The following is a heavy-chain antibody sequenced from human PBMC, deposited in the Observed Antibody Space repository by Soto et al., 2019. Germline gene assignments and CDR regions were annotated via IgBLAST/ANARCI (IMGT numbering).Heavy chain of an antibody. V-gene: IGHV3-48*04. CDR1: GFTFSSYT. CDR2: ITSSTSAI. CDR3: AIRASYYDSSGYFDY. Sequence: GGSLRLSCAASGFTFSSYTMNWVRQAPGKGLEWISYITSSTSAIRYADSVQGRFTISRDNAKNTLYLQMNSLRAEDTAVYYCAIRASYYDSSGYFDYWGQGTLVTVSS. J-gene: IGHJ4*02. D-gene: IGHD3-22*01.